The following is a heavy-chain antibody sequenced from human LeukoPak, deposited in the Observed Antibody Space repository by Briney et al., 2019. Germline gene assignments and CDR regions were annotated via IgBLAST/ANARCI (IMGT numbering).Heavy chain of an antibody. CDR2: IYSGGST. CDR1: GFTVSSNY. V-gene: IGHV3-53*01. CDR3: ARGGHDSSGYLRY. J-gene: IGHJ4*02. D-gene: IGHD3-22*01. Sequence: GGSLRLSCAASGFTVSSNYMSWVRQAPGKGLEWVSVIYSGGSTYYADSVKGRFTISRDNSKNTLYLQMNSLRAEDTAVYYCARGGHDSSGYLRYWGQGTLVTVSS.